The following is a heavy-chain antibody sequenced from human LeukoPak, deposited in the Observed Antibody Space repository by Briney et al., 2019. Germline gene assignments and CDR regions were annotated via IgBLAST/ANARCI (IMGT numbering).Heavy chain of an antibody. CDR3: ARDPGGYSYDFDY. CDR1: GYTFTGYY. J-gene: IGHJ4*02. Sequence: ASVKVSCKXSGYTFTGYYMHWVRQAPGQGLEWMGWINPNSGGTNYSQKFQGRVTMTRDTSISTAYMELSRLRSDDTAVYYCARDPGGYSYDFDYWGQGTLVTVSS. V-gene: IGHV1-2*02. D-gene: IGHD5-18*01. CDR2: INPNSGGT.